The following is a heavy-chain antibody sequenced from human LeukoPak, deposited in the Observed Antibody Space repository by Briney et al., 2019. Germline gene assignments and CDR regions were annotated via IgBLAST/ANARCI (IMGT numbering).Heavy chain of an antibody. V-gene: IGHV1-46*01. D-gene: IGHD3-9*01. J-gene: IGHJ4*02. CDR2: INPSGGST. CDR1: GYTFTSYY. CDR3: ARAFPDYDTLTGYGHFDY. Sequence: ASVKVSCKASGYTFTSYYMHWVRQAPGQGLEWMGIINPSGGSTSYAQKFQGRVTMTRDTSTSTVYMELSSLRSEDSAVYYCARAFPDYDTLTGYGHFDYWGQGTLVTVSS.